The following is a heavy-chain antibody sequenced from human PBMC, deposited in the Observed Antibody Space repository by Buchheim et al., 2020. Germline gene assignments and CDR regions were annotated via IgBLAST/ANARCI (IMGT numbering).Heavy chain of an antibody. CDR1: GVSINSYY. D-gene: IGHD3-22*01. CDR2: IYSERT. CDR3: ARDNKAYVYESDGSLGTYNWFDP. Sequence: QVQLQESGPGLVKPSETLSLTCTVSGVSINSYYWTWLRQPAGKGLEWIGRIYSERTNYNVSLKSRLTIPVDPSKNQVSLTLTSVTAADTAVYYCARDNKAYVYESDGSLGTYNWFDPWGQG. J-gene: IGHJ5*02. V-gene: IGHV4-4*07.